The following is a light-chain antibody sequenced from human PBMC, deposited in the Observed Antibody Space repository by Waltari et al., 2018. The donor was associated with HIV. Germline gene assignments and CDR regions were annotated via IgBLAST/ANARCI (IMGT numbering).Light chain of an antibody. CDR3: LQTYSFPFT. CDR1: QGINTY. J-gene: IGKJ2*01. CDR2: TAS. Sequence: DIQMTQSLSSLSASIGDRVTITCRASQGINTYLSWYQQKPGKAPRLLIHTASSLHAGVPSRFSGSRSGTNFTLTISSLQPEDFATYYCLQTYSFPFTFGHGATVDIK. V-gene: IGKV1-39*01.